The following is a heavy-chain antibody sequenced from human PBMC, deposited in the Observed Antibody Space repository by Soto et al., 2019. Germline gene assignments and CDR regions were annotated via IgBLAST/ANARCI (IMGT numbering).Heavy chain of an antibody. J-gene: IGHJ3*02. CDR1: GYTFTSYG. D-gene: IGHD3-22*01. CDR2: ISAYNGNT. Sequence: GASVKVSCKASGYTFTSYGSSWVRQAPGQGLEWMGWISAYNGNTNYAQKLQGRVTMTTDTSTSTAYMELRSLRSDDTAVYYCARDWGDYYDSSGYRSDAFDIWGQGTMVTVSS. CDR3: ARDWGDYYDSSGYRSDAFDI. V-gene: IGHV1-18*01.